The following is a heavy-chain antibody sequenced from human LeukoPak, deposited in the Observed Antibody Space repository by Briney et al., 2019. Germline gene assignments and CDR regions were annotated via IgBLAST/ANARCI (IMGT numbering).Heavy chain of an antibody. J-gene: IGHJ4*02. D-gene: IGHD6-19*01. V-gene: IGHV4-39*01. CDR3: ARLLDNSSGWKGYFDY. CDR2: IYYSGST. Sequence: SETLSLTCTVSGGSISSSSYYWGRIRQPPGKGLEWIGSIYYSGSTYYNPSLKSRVTISVDTSKNQFSLKLSSVTAADTAVYYCARLLDNSSGWKGYFDYWGQGTLVTVSS. CDR1: GGSISSSSYY.